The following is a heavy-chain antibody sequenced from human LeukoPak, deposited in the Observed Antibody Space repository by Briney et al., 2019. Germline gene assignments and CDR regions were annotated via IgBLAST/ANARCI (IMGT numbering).Heavy chain of an antibody. V-gene: IGHV3-23*01. CDR2: ISGSGGIT. CDR1: GFTFSSYD. D-gene: IGHD5-18*01. CDR3: AKRLPFYYDY. Sequence: PGGSLRLSCAASGFTFSSYDMSWVRQAPGKGLEWVSAISGSGGITYYPDSEKGRLTVSRDNSKNTLYLQMNSLRAEDTAIYYCAKRLPFYYDYWGQGILVTVSS. J-gene: IGHJ4*02.